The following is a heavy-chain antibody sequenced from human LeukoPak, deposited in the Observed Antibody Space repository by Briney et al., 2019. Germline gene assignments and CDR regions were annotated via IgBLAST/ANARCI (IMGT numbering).Heavy chain of an antibody. CDR3: ARDHYYDSSGYLGYFDY. J-gene: IGHJ4*02. V-gene: IGHV1-69*04. CDR2: IIPNLGIA. D-gene: IGHD3-22*01. CDR1: GGTFSSYT. Sequence: SVKVSCKASGGTFSSYTISWVRQAPGQGLEWMGRIIPNLGIANYAQKFQGRVTITADKSTSTAYMELSSLRSEDTAVYYCARDHYYDSSGYLGYFDYWGQGTLVTVSS.